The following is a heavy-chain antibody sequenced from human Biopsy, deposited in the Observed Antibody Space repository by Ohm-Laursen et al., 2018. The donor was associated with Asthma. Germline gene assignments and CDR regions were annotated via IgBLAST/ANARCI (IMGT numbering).Heavy chain of an antibody. V-gene: IGHV1-69*13. Sequence: EASVKVSCKASGGTFSRYAISWVRQAPGQGLEWMGGIIPVFGTSNYAQKFQGRVTFTADGSTSSAYMELSSLTSEDSAVYYCAREVSTVDYGYYCFAMDVWGQGTTVTVSS. CDR3: AREVSTVDYGYYCFAMDV. CDR2: IIPVFGTS. J-gene: IGHJ6*02. D-gene: IGHD4-17*01. CDR1: GGTFSRYA.